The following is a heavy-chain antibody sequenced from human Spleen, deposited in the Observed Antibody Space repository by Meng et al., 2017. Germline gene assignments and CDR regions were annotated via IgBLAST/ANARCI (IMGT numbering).Heavy chain of an antibody. CDR1: GGSVSSSGYY. Sequence: QLQLQESGPGLVKPSEPLSLTCTVSGGSVSSSGYYWGWIRQPPGKGLEWIGNIYYSGSTYYNPSLKSRVSTSVDTSKNQFSLKLSSVTAADTAVYYCARGRPYFDYWGQGTLVTVSS. V-gene: IGHV4-39*01. CDR3: ARGRPYFDY. CDR2: IYYSGST. J-gene: IGHJ4*02.